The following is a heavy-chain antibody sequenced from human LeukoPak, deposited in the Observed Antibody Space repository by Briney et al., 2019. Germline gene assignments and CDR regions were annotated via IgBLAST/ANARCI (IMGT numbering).Heavy chain of an antibody. CDR2: IYYSGST. Sequence: PSETLSLTCTVSGGSISSYYWSWIRQPPGKGLEWIGYIYYSGSTNYNPSLKSRVTISVDTSKNQFSLKLSSVTAADTAVYYCARLVGVWFADYWGRGTLVTVSS. CDR3: ARLVGVWFADY. CDR1: GGSISSYY. V-gene: IGHV4-59*08. D-gene: IGHD3-22*01. J-gene: IGHJ4*02.